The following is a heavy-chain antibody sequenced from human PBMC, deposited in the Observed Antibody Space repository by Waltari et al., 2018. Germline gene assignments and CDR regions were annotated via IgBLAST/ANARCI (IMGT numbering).Heavy chain of an antibody. CDR1: GGSFSGYY. CDR3: ARGQLPAYGSGSYYKGRYYMDV. D-gene: IGHD3-10*01. J-gene: IGHJ6*03. Sequence: QVQLQQWGAGLLKPSETLSLTCAVYGGSFSGYYWCWIRQPPGKGLEWIGEINHMGGTNCNPSLTSRVTISVETSKNQFSLSLSSVSAADTAVYYCARGQLPAYGSGSYYKGRYYMDVWGKGTTVTVSS. CDR2: INHMGGT. V-gene: IGHV4-34*01.